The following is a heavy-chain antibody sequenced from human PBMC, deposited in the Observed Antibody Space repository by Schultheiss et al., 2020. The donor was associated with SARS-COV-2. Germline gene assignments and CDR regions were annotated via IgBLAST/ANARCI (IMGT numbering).Heavy chain of an antibody. CDR2: IYYSGST. Sequence: SETLSLTCAVYGGSFSGYYWSWIRQPPGKGLEWIGSIYYSGSTNYNPSLKSRVTISVDTSKNQFSLKLSSVTAADTAVYYCARQTSLEGFPDYWGQGTLVTVSS. J-gene: IGHJ4*02. CDR3: ARQTSLEGFPDY. V-gene: IGHV4-59*08. CDR1: GGSFSGYY.